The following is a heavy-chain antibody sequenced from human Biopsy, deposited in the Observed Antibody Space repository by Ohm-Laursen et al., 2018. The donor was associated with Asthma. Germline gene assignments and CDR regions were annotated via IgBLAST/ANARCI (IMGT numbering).Heavy chain of an antibody. CDR3: ARRSRESVSSPWYFDL. CDR1: GFTFRSYA. D-gene: IGHD6-6*01. Sequence: SLRLSCSASGFTFRSYAMHWVRQAPVKGLEWVAVISYDGNNKVYADSVKGRFTISRDNAKNSLFLQVHGLRAEDTAVYFCARRSRESVSSPWYFDLWGRGTLVTVSS. V-gene: IGHV3-30-3*01. J-gene: IGHJ2*01. CDR2: ISYDGNNK.